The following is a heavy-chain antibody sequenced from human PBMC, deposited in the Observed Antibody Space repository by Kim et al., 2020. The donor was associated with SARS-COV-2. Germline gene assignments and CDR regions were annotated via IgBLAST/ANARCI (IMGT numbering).Heavy chain of an antibody. CDR3: ARVKPIYGSGSLNFDY. Sequence: ASVKVSCKASGYTFTGYYMHWVRQAPGQGLEWMGWINPNSGGTNYAQKFQGRVTMTRDTSISTAYMELSRLRSDDTAVYYCARVKPIYGSGSLNFDYWGQGTLVTVSS. D-gene: IGHD3-10*01. J-gene: IGHJ4*02. CDR2: INPNSGGT. CDR1: GYTFTGYY. V-gene: IGHV1-2*02.